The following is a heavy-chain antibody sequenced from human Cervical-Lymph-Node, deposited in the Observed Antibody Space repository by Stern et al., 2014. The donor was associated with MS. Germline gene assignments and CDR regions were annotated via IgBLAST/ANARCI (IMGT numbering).Heavy chain of an antibody. CDR1: GGIFSSFA. V-gene: IGHV1-69*01. Sequence: MQLVESGAEVKKPGSSVRVSCKASGGIFSSFAISWVRQAPGHGLEWIGGIIPMFDTPNSAQKFQGRVTITADASTTTAYMELNSLRSEDTAVYYCASSVGDLTPESVWGQGTTVTV. CDR2: IIPMFDTP. D-gene: IGHD3-10*01. CDR3: ASSVGDLTPESV. J-gene: IGHJ6*02.